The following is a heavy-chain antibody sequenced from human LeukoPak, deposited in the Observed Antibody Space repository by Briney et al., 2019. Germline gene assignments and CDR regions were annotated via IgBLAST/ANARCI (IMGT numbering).Heavy chain of an antibody. Sequence: GGSLRLSCAASGFTFSSYAMSWVRQAPGKGLEWVSAISGSGGSTYYADSVKGRFTISRDNAKNSLYLQMNSLRAEDTAVYYCAREPSTGYSSSWALDYWGQGTLVTVSS. CDR3: AREPSTGYSSSWALDY. CDR2: ISGSGGST. V-gene: IGHV3-23*01. D-gene: IGHD6-13*01. CDR1: GFTFSSYA. J-gene: IGHJ4*02.